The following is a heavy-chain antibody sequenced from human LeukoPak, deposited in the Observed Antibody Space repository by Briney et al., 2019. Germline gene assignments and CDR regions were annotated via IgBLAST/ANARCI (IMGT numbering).Heavy chain of an antibody. Sequence: SETLSLTCTVSGGSISSYYWSWIRQPPGKGLEWIGYIYYSGSTNYNPSLKSRVTISVDTSKNQFSLKLSSVTAADTAVYYCCGGGGYYDSSGYYSGIIDYWGQGTLVTVPS. J-gene: IGHJ4*02. CDR1: GGSISSYY. V-gene: IGHV4-59*01. D-gene: IGHD3-22*01. CDR3: CGGGGYYDSSGYYSGIIDY. CDR2: IYYSGST.